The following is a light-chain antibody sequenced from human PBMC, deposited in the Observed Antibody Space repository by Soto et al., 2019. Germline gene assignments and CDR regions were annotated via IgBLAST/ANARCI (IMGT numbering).Light chain of an antibody. CDR3: QQYIDWPPGT. J-gene: IGKJ1*01. Sequence: EIVVTQSPATLSVSPGERVTLSCRASQSVSSSLAWYQQRPGQAPRLLIYDTSTRAAGISARFSSSGSGTEFTLTTISLQSEDFAVYYCQQYIDWPPGTFGQGTAVEIK. CDR2: DTS. CDR1: QSVSSS. V-gene: IGKV3-15*01.